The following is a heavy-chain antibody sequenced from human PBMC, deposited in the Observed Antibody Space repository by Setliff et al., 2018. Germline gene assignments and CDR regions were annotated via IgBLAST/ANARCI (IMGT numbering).Heavy chain of an antibody. CDR1: GFTSTNYA. CDR3: ATSTWELGGFDY. V-gene: IGHV1-3*01. D-gene: IGHD1-26*01. CDR2: IHAGNGDT. J-gene: IGHJ4*02. Sequence: ASVKVSCKASGFTSTNYAIHWVRQAPGQRPECMGWIHAGNGDTKYSQKFQGRVTITRDTSASTVYMELSSLRSEDTAVYYCATSTWELGGFDYWGQGTLVTVSS.